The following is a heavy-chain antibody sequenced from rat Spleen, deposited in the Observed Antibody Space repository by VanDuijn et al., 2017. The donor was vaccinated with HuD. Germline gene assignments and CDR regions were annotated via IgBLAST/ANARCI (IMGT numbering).Heavy chain of an antibody. V-gene: IGHV5-20*01. D-gene: IGHD1-1*01. CDR1: GFTFSNYD. CDR3: TTGTTVVTFLFDY. J-gene: IGHJ2*01. CDR2: ISYDGSST. Sequence: EVQLVESGGGLVQPGRSLKLSCAASGFTFSNYDMAWVRQAPTKGLEWVASISYDGSSTYYRDSVKGRFTISRDNAKSTLYLQMDSLRSEDTATYYCTTGTTVVTFLFDYWGQGVMVTVSS.